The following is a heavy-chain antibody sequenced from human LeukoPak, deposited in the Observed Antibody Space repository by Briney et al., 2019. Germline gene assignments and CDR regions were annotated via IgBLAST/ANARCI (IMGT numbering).Heavy chain of an antibody. CDR2: FNPISGRT. CDR1: GYTFIGYY. V-gene: IGHV1-2*02. J-gene: IGHJ6*03. D-gene: IGHD5-12*01. CDR3: ARDLVATIGYYYMDV. Sequence: ASVKVSCKASGYTFIGYYLHWLRQAPGRGVEGVGWFNPISGRTNYAQKFPGRVTMTTDMSTSTVNMELSSLTSEDTAVHYCARDLVATIGYYYMDVWGKGTTVPVSS.